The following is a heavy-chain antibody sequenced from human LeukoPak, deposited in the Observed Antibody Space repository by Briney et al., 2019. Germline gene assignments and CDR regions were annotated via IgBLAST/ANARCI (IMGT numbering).Heavy chain of an antibody. CDR2: ISSSSSTI. D-gene: IGHD1-26*01. CDR1: GFTFSTYT. V-gene: IGHV3-48*01. CDR3: ATTTPNYFYYMDV. J-gene: IGHJ6*03. Sequence: PGGSRRLSCAASGFTFSTYTMNWVRQAPGKGLEWLSYISSSSSTIYYADSVNGRFTISRDNAKNSLYLQMNSLRAEDTAVYYCATTTPNYFYYMDVWGKGTTVTVSS.